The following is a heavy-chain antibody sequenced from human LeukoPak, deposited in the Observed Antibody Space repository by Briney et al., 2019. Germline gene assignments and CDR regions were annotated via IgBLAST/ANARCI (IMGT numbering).Heavy chain of an antibody. CDR3: ARVGLRVVTAMKAFDI. CDR1: GGSVSSGSYY. V-gene: IGHV4-61*01. D-gene: IGHD2-21*02. J-gene: IGHJ3*02. Sequence: SETLSLTCTVSGGSVSSGSYYWSWIRQPPGKGLEWIGYIYYSGSTNYNPSLKSRVTISVDTSKNQFSLKLSSVTAADTAVYYCARVGLRVVTAMKAFDIWGQGTMVTVSS. CDR2: IYYSGST.